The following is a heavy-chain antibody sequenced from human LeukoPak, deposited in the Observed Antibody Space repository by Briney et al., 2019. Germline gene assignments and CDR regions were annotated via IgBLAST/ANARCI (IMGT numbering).Heavy chain of an antibody. D-gene: IGHD2-2*01. CDR1: GFTVSSNY. CDR3: ARDWGYCSSTSCHVFDY. Sequence: GGSLRLSCAASGFTVSSNYMSWVRQAPGKGREWVSVIYSGDNTDYADSVKGRFTISRDNSKNTLYLQMNSLRAEDTGVYYCARDWGYCSSTSCHVFDYWGQGTLVTVSS. CDR2: IYSGDNT. V-gene: IGHV3-53*01. J-gene: IGHJ4*02.